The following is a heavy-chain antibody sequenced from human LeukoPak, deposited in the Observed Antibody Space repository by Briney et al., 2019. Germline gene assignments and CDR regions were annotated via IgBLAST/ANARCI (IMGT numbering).Heavy chain of an antibody. CDR2: IYYIGST. D-gene: IGHD6-19*01. CDR1: GGSVSSDSHY. V-gene: IGHV4-61*01. CDR3: ARVTGSSGWYYFDY. J-gene: IGHJ4*02. Sequence: PSETLSLTCTVSGGSVSSDSHYWSWIRQPPGKGLEWIGYIYYIGSTNYNPSLKSRVTISVDTSKNQFSLKLSSVTAADTAVYYCARVTGSSGWYYFDYWGQGTLVTVSS.